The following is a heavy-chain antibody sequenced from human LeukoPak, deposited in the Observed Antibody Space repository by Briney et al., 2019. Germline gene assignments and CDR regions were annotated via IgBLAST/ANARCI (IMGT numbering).Heavy chain of an antibody. D-gene: IGHD5-24*01. J-gene: IGHJ5*02. CDR3: ARAMAGWFDP. CDR2: IYYTGST. CDR1: GGSISSSNYY. V-gene: IGHV4-39*01. Sequence: SETLSLTCTVSGGSISSSNYYWGWIRQPPGKGLEWIGSIYYTGSTYYNPSLKSRVTISVDTSKNQFSLNLSSVTAADTAVYYCARAMAGWFDPWGQGTLVTVSS.